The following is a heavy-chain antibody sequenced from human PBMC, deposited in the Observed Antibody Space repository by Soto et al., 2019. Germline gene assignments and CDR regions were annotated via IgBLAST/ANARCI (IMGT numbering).Heavy chain of an antibody. J-gene: IGHJ4*02. V-gene: IGHV3-30*18. CDR3: AKSVPRKKSYTNNAFDY. D-gene: IGHD1-1*01. CDR2: ISYDGSNK. CDR1: GFTFSSYG. Sequence: HPGGSLRLSCAASGFTFSSYGMHWVRQAPGKGLEWVAVISYDGSNKYYADSVKGRFTISRDNSKNTLYLQMNSLRAEDTAVYYCAKSVPRKKSYTNNAFDYWGQGTLVTVSS.